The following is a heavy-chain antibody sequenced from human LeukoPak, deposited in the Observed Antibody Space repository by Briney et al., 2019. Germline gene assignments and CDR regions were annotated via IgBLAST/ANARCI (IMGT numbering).Heavy chain of an antibody. D-gene: IGHD6-13*01. Sequence: PGGSLRLSCAASGFTFSSYSINWVRQAPGKGLEWVSSISSSSSYIYYADSVKGRFTISRDNAKNSLYLQMNSLRAEDTAVYYCAREERIAGGDFDYWGQGTLVTVSS. V-gene: IGHV3-21*01. CDR3: AREERIAGGDFDY. CDR1: GFTFSSYS. J-gene: IGHJ4*02. CDR2: ISSSSSYI.